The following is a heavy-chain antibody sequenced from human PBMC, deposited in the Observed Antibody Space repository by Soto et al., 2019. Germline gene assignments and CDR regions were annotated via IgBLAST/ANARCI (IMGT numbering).Heavy chain of an antibody. J-gene: IGHJ5*02. D-gene: IGHD6-19*01. Sequence: ASVKVSCKASGYTFTSYAMHLGRQAPGQRLEWMGWINAGNGNTKYSQKFQGRVTITRDTSASTAYMELSSLRSEDTAVYYCARGVAGPLHWFDPWGQGTLVTVSS. CDR3: ARGVAGPLHWFDP. CDR1: GYTFTSYA. CDR2: INAGNGNT. V-gene: IGHV1-3*01.